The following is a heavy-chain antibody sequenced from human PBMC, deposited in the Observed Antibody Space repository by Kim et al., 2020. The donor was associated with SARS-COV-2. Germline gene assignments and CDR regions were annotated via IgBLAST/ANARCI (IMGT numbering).Heavy chain of an antibody. V-gene: IGHV3-23*01. D-gene: IGHD3-3*01. CDR3: AKDPKRRYYDFWSGYYLFEP. Sequence: RFTISRDNSKNTLYLQMNSLRAEDTAVYYCAKDPKRRYYDFWSGYYLFEPWGQGTLVTVSS. J-gene: IGHJ5*02.